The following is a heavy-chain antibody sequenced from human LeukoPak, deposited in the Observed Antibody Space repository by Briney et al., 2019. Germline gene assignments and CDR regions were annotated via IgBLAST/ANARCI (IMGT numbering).Heavy chain of an antibody. CDR1: GFTFSSYG. D-gene: IGHD6-13*01. CDR3: ASLGSSSWSQAPFDY. J-gene: IGHJ4*02. V-gene: IGHV3-30*02. Sequence: GGSLRLSCAASGFTFSSYGMHWVRQAPGKGLEWVAFIRYDGSNKYYADSVKGRFTISRDNSKNTLYLQMNSLRAEDTAVYYCASLGSSSWSQAPFDYWGQGTLVTVSS. CDR2: IRYDGSNK.